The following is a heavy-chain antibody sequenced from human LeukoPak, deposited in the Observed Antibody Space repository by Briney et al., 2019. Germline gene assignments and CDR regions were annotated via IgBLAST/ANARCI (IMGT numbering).Heavy chain of an antibody. Sequence: ASVKVSCKASGYTFTSYDINWVRQATGQGLEWMGWMNPNSGNTGYAQKFQGRVTMTRNTSISTAYMELSSLRSEDTAVYYCAGGRTRYSGYDYAYWGQGTLVTVSS. D-gene: IGHD5-12*01. CDR1: GYTFTSYD. J-gene: IGHJ4*02. V-gene: IGHV1-8*01. CDR2: MNPNSGNT. CDR3: AGGRTRYSGYDYAY.